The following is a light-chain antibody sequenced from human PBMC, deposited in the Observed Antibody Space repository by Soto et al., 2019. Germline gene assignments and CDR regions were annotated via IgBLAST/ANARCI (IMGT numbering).Light chain of an antibody. CDR1: QSLLHRNGYNY. J-gene: IGKJ4*01. CDR3: MQALQTPT. Sequence: DIMMTQSPLSLPVTPGEPASISCRSSQSLLHRNGYNYLDWYLQKSGQSPQLLIYLGSNRASGVPDRFSGSGSGTDFTLKISRVEAEDVGVYYCMQALQTPTFGGGTKVEIK. CDR2: LGS. V-gene: IGKV2-28*01.